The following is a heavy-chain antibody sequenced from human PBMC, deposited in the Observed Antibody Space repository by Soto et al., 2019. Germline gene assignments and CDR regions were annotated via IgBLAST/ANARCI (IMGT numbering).Heavy chain of an antibody. CDR1: GGSISSDSSY. CDR2: IYYSGST. Sequence: SETLSLTCTVSGGSISSDSSYWGWIRQPPGKGLEWIANIYYSGSTYYNPSLKSRVTISLDTSKNQFSLKLSSVTAADTAVYYCARQSEYYFASGRAAPLYGMDVWGQGTTVTVS. CDR3: ARQSEYYFASGRAAPLYGMDV. D-gene: IGHD3-10*01. J-gene: IGHJ6*02. V-gene: IGHV4-39*01.